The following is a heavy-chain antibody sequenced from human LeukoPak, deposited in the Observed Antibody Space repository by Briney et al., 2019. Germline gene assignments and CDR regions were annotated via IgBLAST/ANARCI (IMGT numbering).Heavy chain of an antibody. V-gene: IGHV3-23*01. J-gene: IGHJ4*02. D-gene: IGHD3-22*01. CDR1: GFTFSSYA. CDR3: AKDRYYYDSSGSQFDY. Sequence: GGSLRLSCAASGFTFSSYAMSWVRRAPGKGLEWVSAISGSGGSTYYADSVKGRYTISRDNSKNTLYLQMNSLRAEDTAVYYCAKDRYYYDSSGSQFDYWGQGTLVTVSS. CDR2: ISGSGGST.